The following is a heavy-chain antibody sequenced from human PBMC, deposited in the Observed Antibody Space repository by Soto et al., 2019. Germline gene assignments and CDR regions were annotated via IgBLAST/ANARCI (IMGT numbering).Heavy chain of an antibody. CDR1: GGSISSSSYY. CDR2: IYYSGST. J-gene: IGHJ6*02. V-gene: IGHV4-39*01. D-gene: IGHD2-15*01. CDR3: ARHRGYCSGDSCYFYYGMDV. Sequence: SETLSLTCTVSGGSISSSSYYWGWIRQPPGKGLEWIGSIYYSGSTYYNPSLKSRVTISVDMSKNHFSLNLSSATAADTAVYYCARHRGYCSGDSCYFYYGMDVWGQGTTVTVSS.